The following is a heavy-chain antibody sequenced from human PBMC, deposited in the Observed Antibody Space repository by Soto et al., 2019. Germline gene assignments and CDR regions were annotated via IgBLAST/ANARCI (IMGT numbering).Heavy chain of an antibody. Sequence: PGGSLRLSCAASGFTFSSYAMHWVRQAPGKGLEWVAVISYDGSNKYYADSVKGRFTISRDNSKNTLYLQMNSLRAEDTAVYYCARVLVSRFLEPALGVTGVVIPPYYYYGMDVWGQGTTVTVSS. D-gene: IGHD3-3*01. CDR1: GFTFSSYA. J-gene: IGHJ6*02. CDR3: ARVLVSRFLEPALGVTGVVIPPYYYYGMDV. V-gene: IGHV3-30-3*01. CDR2: ISYDGSNK.